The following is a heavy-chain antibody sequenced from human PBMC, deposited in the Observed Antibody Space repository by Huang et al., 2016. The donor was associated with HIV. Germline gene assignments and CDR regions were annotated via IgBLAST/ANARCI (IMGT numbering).Heavy chain of an antibody. V-gene: IGHV3-30*07. CDR2: ISDDGRNK. CDR3: ARSAVPGDGDWFDP. D-gene: IGHD6-19*01. CDR1: GFTFTNYA. Sequence: QVQLVESGGGLVQPGRSMRLSCAASGFTFTNYAIHWVRQAPGKGLAWVAFISDDGRNKFYADYVKGRFTIARDNSKSTLYLLMNSLRVDDTALYYCARSAVPGDGDWFDPWGQGTLVTVSS. J-gene: IGHJ5*02.